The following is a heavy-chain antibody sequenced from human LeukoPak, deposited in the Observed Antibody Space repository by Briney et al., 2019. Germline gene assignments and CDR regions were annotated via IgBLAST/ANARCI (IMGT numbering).Heavy chain of an antibody. CDR2: ISSSSSTI. D-gene: IGHD5-24*01. Sequence: PGGSLRLSCAASGSTFSSYSMNWVRQAPGKGLEWVSYISSSSSTIYYADSVKGRFTISRDNAKNSLYLQMNSLRAEDTAVYYCAREMATISYCAFDIWGQGTMVTVSS. CDR3: AREMATISYCAFDI. J-gene: IGHJ3*02. CDR1: GSTFSSYS. V-gene: IGHV3-48*01.